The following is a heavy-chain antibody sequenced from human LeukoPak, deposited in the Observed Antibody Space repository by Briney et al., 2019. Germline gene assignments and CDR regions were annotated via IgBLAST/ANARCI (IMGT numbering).Heavy chain of an antibody. J-gene: IGHJ4*02. CDR2: INHSGST. CDR1: GGSIGSSSYY. D-gene: IGHD3-22*01. CDR3: ARGAYYYED. V-gene: IGHV4-39*07. Sequence: SETLPLTCTVSGGSIGSSSYYWSWIRQPPGKGLEWIGEINHSGSTNYNPSLKSRVTISVDTSKNQFSLKLSSVTAADTAVYYCARGAYYYEDWGQGTLVTVSS.